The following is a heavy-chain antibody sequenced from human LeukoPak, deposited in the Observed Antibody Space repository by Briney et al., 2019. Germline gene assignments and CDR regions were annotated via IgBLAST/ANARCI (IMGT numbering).Heavy chain of an antibody. CDR2: IRYDGNIK. J-gene: IGHJ4*02. V-gene: IGHV3-30*02. CDR1: AFTFNTYA. Sequence: GGSLRLSCAASAFTFNTYAMHWVRQAPGKGLEWVAFIRYDGNIKYFADSVKGRFTISRDTSKNTLYLQMNSLRAEDTAVYYCAKDRNDFWSGYFDYWGQGTLVTVSS. CDR3: AKDRNDFWSGYFDY. D-gene: IGHD3-3*01.